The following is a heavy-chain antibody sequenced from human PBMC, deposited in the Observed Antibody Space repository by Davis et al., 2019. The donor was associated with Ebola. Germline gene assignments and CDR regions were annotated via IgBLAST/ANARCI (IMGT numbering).Heavy chain of an antibody. CDR3: AGGGSYDYGDPGWFDP. J-gene: IGHJ5*02. D-gene: IGHD4-17*01. CDR2: ITHVGSAK. Sequence: GESLKISCAASGITSSTYYITWVRPAPGKGLEWVATITHVGSAKYYVDSVYGRFTSSRDNAKNSVYLQMNSLRAEDTAVYYCAGGGSYDYGDPGWFDPWGQGTLVTVSS. V-gene: IGHV3-7*01. CDR1: GITSSTYY.